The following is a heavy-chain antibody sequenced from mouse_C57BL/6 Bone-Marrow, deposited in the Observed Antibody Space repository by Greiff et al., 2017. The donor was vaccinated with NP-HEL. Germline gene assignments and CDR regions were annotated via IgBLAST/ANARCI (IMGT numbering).Heavy chain of an antibody. CDR2: INPNNGGT. Sequence: VQLQQSGPELVKPGASVKISCKASGYTFTDYYMNWVKQSHGKSLEWIGDINPNNGGTSYNQKFKGKATLTVDKSSSTAYMELRSLTSEDSAVYYCAAGSNPYYFDYWGQGTSVTVSS. CDR3: AAGSNPYYFDY. J-gene: IGHJ4*01. V-gene: IGHV1-26*01. CDR1: GYTFTDYY. D-gene: IGHD1-1*01.